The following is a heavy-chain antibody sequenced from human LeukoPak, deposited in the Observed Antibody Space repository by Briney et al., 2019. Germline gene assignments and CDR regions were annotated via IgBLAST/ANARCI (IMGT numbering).Heavy chain of an antibody. Sequence: ASVKVSCKVSGYTLTELSMHWVRQAPGKGLEWMGGFDPVDGETIYAQKFQGRVTMTEDTSTDTAYMELSSLRSEDTAVYYCATDLPGYGDYEVLDPWGQGTLVTVSS. CDR2: FDPVDGET. D-gene: IGHD4-17*01. CDR3: ATDLPGYGDYEVLDP. CDR1: GYTLTELS. J-gene: IGHJ5*02. V-gene: IGHV1-24*01.